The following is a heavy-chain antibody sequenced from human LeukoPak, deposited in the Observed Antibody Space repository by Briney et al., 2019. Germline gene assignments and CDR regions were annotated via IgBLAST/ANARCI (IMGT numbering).Heavy chain of an antibody. CDR2: TSPNTGYI. CDR1: GYTFTSYD. D-gene: IGHD2-8*01. J-gene: IGHJ5*02. V-gene: IGHV1-8*01. Sequence: GASVKVSCKTSGYTFTSYDMNWVRQAAGQGLEWMGWTSPNTGYIYYARKFQGRMTMATNTATRTVYMELSSLRSEDTAVYYCATSRYCFNSGAFDPWGQGSLVTVSS. CDR3: ATSRYCFNSGAFDP.